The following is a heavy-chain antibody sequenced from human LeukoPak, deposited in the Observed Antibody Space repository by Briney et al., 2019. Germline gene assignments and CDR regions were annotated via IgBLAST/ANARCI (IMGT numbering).Heavy chain of an antibody. J-gene: IGHJ5*02. Sequence: ASVKVSCKVSGYTLTELSLHWVRQAPGKGLEWMGGFDPEDGETIYAQKFQGRVTMTEDTSTDTAYMELSSLRSEDTAVYYCGTSWTYNWFDPWGQGTLVTVSS. V-gene: IGHV1-24*01. CDR2: FDPEDGET. CDR3: GTSWTYNWFDP. D-gene: IGHD3/OR15-3a*01. CDR1: GYTLTELS.